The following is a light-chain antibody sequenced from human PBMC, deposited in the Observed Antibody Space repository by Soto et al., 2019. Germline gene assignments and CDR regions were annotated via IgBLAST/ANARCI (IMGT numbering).Light chain of an antibody. J-gene: IGKJ1*01. CDR2: GAS. Sequence: EIMLTQSPGTLSLSPGERATLSCRASQHVSSSYLAWYQQRPGQAPRLLIYGASNRATGIPDRFSGSRSGTDFTTTVSSMVPEDFVLDSCEQYGSSPRTFGQGTKV. V-gene: IGKV3-20*01. CDR3: EQYGSSPRT. CDR1: QHVSSSY.